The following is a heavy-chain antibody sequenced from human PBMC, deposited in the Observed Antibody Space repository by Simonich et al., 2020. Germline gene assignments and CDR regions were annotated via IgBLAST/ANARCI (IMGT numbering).Heavy chain of an antibody. CDR1: GFTFSSYS. J-gene: IGHJ3*02. CDR2: ISSSIGYI. D-gene: IGHD3-16*01. Sequence: EVQLVESGGGLVKPGGSLRLSCAASGFTFSSYSMNWVRQAPGSGLGWVSTISSSIGYIYYADSVKGRCTIARDNAKNSLYLQMNSLRAEDTAVYYCAREQARGGAFDIWGQGTMVTVSS. CDR3: AREQARGGAFDI. V-gene: IGHV3-21*01.